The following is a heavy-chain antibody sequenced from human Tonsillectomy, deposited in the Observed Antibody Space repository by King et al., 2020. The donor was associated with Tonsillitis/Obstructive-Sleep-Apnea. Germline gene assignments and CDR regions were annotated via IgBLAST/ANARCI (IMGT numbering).Heavy chain of an antibody. CDR2: ISGSGGST. J-gene: IGHJ4*02. V-gene: IGHV3-23*04. D-gene: IGHD3-22*01. CDR3: AKDISSGYSYYFDY. Sequence: VQLVESGGGLVQPGGSLRLSCAASGFTFSNYAMNWVRQAPGKGLEWVSAISGSGGSTYYADSVKGRFTISRDNSKNTMYLQMNSLRAEDTAVYYCAKDISSGYSYYFDYWGQGSLVTVSS. CDR1: GFTFSNYA.